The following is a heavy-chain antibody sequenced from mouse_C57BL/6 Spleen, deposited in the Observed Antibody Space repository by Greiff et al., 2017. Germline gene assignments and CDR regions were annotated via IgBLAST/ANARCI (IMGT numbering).Heavy chain of an antibody. CDR1: GFTFSSYA. V-gene: IGHV5-4*03. CDR2: ISDGGSYT. J-gene: IGHJ1*03. CDR3: ARVYGSSYEYFDV. Sequence: DVMLVESGGGLVKPGGSLKLSCAASGFTFSSYAMSWVRQTPEKRLEWVATISDGGSYTYYPDNVKGRFTISRDNAKNNLYLQMSHLKSEDTAMYYCARVYGSSYEYFDVWGTGTTVTVSS. D-gene: IGHD1-1*01.